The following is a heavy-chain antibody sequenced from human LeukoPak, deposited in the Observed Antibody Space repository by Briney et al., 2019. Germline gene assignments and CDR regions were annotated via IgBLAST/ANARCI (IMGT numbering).Heavy chain of an antibody. V-gene: IGHV5-51*01. D-gene: IGHD6-19*01. J-gene: IGHJ4*02. CDR3: AILAVAGNDYFDY. CDR2: IYPGDSDT. Sequence: GESLKISCKGSGYSFTSYWIGWVRQMPGKGLEWMGIIYPGDSDTRYSLSFQGQVTISADKSISTAYPQWSSLKASDTAMYYCAILAVAGNDYFDYWGQGTLVTVSS. CDR1: GYSFTSYW.